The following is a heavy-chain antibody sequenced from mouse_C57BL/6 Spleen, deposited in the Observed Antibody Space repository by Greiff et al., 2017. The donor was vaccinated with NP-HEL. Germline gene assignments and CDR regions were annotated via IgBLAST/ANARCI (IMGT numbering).Heavy chain of an antibody. Sequence: QVQLKESGPELVKPGASVKISCKASGYAFSSSWMNWVKQRPGKGLEWIGRIYPGDGDTNYNGKFKGKATLTADKSSSTAYMQLSSLTSEDSAVYFCARMGSSGTGWFAYWGQGTLVTVSA. CDR3: ARMGSSGTGWFAY. CDR1: GYAFSSSW. J-gene: IGHJ3*01. D-gene: IGHD3-2*02. CDR2: IYPGDGDT. V-gene: IGHV1-82*01.